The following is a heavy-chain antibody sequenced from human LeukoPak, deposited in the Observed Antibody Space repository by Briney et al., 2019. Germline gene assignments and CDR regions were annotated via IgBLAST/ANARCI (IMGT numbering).Heavy chain of an antibody. Sequence: GASVKVSCKASGGTFSSYGISWVRQAPGQGLEWMGWISAYNGNTNYAQKLQGRVTMTTDTSTSTAYMELRSLRSDDTAVYYCARDSSRIGWFDPWGQGTLVTVSS. CDR2: ISAYNGNT. J-gene: IGHJ5*02. CDR1: GGTFSSYG. CDR3: ARDSSRIGWFDP. V-gene: IGHV1-18*01. D-gene: IGHD2-21*01.